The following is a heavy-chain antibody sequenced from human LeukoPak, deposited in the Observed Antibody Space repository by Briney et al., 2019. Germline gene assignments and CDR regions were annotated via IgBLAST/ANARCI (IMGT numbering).Heavy chain of an antibody. CDR1: GGSISSGGYY. CDR3: ARGPGIAVAGTLRFDP. Sequence: PSETLSLTCTVSGGSISSGGYYWSWIRQHPGKGLEWIGYIYYSGSTYYNPSLKSRVTISVDTSKNQFSLKLSSVTAADTAVYYCARGPGIAVAGTLRFDPWGQGTLVTVSS. CDR2: IYYSGST. V-gene: IGHV4-31*03. D-gene: IGHD6-19*01. J-gene: IGHJ5*02.